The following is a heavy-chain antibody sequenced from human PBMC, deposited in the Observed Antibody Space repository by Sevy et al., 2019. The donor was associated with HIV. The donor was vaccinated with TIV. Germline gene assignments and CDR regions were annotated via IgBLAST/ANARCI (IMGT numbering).Heavy chain of an antibody. V-gene: IGHV4-59*01. CDR2: IYYSGST. D-gene: IGHD6-13*01. CDR3: ARASIAAAGNDAFDI. J-gene: IGHJ3*02. Sequence: SETLSLTCTVSGGSISSYYWSWIRQPPGKGLEWIGCIYYSGSTNYNPSLKSRVTISVDTSKNQFSLKLSSVTAADTAVYYCARASIAAAGNDAFDIWGQGTMVTVSS. CDR1: GGSISSYY.